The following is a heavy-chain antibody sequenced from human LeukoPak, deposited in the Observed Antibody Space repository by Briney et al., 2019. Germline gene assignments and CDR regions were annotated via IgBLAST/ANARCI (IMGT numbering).Heavy chain of an antibody. CDR1: GFAFTSYE. D-gene: IGHD1-1*01. CDR3: ARTTSFDY. Sequence: GGSLRLSCAASGFAFTSYEMNWVRQAPVKGLEWVSYITISGSTIYYADSVKGRFTISRDNAKNSLYLQMNSLRAEDTAVYYCARTTSFDYWGQGTLVTVSS. V-gene: IGHV3-48*03. CDR2: ITISGSTI. J-gene: IGHJ4*02.